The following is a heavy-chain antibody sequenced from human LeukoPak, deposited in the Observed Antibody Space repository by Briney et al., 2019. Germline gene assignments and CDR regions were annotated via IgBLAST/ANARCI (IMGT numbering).Heavy chain of an antibody. V-gene: IGHV1-18*01. J-gene: IGHJ4*02. D-gene: IGHD3-10*01. CDR3: ARDLSRYYYGSGSSADFDY. CDR2: NSAYNGNT. CDR1: GYTFTSYG. Sequence: ASVKVSCKASGYTFTSYGISWVRQAPGQGLEWMGWNSAYNGNTKYAQKLQGRVTVTTYTSTSTAYRELRSLRSDDTAVYYCARDLSRYYYGSGSSADFDYWSQGTLLTVSS.